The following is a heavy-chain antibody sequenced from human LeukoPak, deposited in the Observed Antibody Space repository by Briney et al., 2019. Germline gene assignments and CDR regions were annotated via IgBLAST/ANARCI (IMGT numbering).Heavy chain of an antibody. D-gene: IGHD1-1*01. CDR3: ASAPQLEHMGY. Sequence: SETLSLTCTVSGGSISSSSYYWGWIRQPPGKGLEWIGSIYYSGSTYYSPSLKSRVTISVDTSKNQFSLKLSSVTAADTAVYYCASAPQLEHMGYWGQGTLVTVSS. V-gene: IGHV4-39*01. CDR1: GGSISSSSYY. CDR2: IYYSGST. J-gene: IGHJ4*02.